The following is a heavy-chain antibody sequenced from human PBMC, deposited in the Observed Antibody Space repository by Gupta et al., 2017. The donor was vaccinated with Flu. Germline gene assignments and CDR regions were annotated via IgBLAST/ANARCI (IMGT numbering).Heavy chain of an antibody. J-gene: IGHJ2*01. Sequence: QVQLQESGPGLVKPSQTLSLTCTVSGGSISSGSYYWSWIRQHPGEGLEWIGNIYYSGSTSYNPSLKSRVTISVDTSENRFSLKLSSVTAADTAVYYCARGRKTQPWLTSTHFDLWGRGTPLTVSA. V-gene: IGHV4-31*03. CDR3: ARGRKTQPWLTSTHFDL. CDR1: GGSISSGSYY. D-gene: IGHD5-18*01. CDR2: IYYSGST.